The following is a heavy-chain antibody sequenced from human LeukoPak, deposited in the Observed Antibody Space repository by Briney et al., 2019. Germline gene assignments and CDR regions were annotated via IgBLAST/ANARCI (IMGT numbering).Heavy chain of an antibody. D-gene: IGHD3-22*01. J-gene: IGHJ4*02. CDR3: LGYDSSGYYHY. V-gene: IGHV3-23*01. CDR2: ISGSGGST. CDR1: GFTFSSYA. Sequence: PGGSLRLSCAASGFTFSSYAMSWVRQAPGKGLEWVSAISGSGGSTYYADSVKGRFTISRDNSKNTLYLQMSSLRAEDTAVYYCLGYDSSGYYHYWGQGTLVTVSS.